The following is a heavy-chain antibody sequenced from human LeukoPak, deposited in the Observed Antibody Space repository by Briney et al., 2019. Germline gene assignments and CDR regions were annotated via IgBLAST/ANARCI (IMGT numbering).Heavy chain of an antibody. CDR2: ISYDGSNK. V-gene: IGHV3-30-3*01. CDR1: GFTFSSYA. Sequence: QPGRSPRLSCAASGFTFSSYAMHWVRQAPGKGLEWVAVISYDGSNKYYADSVKGRFTISRDNSKNTLYLQMNSLRAEDTAVYYCARDLGYWGQGTLVTVSS. CDR3: ARDLGY. J-gene: IGHJ4*02.